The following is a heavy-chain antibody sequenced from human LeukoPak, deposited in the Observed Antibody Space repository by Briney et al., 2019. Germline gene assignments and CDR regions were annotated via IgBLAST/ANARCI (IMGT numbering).Heavy chain of an antibody. D-gene: IGHD3-10*01. J-gene: IGHJ4*02. V-gene: IGHV1-8*02. CDR3: ARGRPYYYGSGSNFDY. Sequence: ASVKVSCKASGYTFTGYYMHWVRQATGQGLEWMGWMNPNSGNTGYAQKFQGRVTMTRNTSISTAYMELSSLRSEDTAVYYCARGRPYYYGSGSNFDYWGQGTLVTVSS. CDR1: GYTFTGYY. CDR2: MNPNSGNT.